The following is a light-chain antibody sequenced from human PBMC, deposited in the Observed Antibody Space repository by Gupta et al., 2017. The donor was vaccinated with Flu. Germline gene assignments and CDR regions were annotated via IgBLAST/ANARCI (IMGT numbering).Light chain of an antibody. CDR2: WAS. CDR1: QSVLYSSNNKNY. V-gene: IGKV4-1*01. Sequence: DIVMTQSPDSLAVSLGERATINCKSSQSVLYSSNNKNYLAWYQQKPGQPPKLLIYWASTRESGVPDRFSGRGSGTDSTLTISSLQAEDVAVYYCQQDDSTPYTFGQGTKLEIK. J-gene: IGKJ2*01. CDR3: QQDDSTPYT.